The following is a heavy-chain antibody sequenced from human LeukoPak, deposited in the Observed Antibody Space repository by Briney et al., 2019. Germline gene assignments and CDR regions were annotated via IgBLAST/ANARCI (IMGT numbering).Heavy chain of an antibody. D-gene: IGHD3-3*01. CDR3: ARDHLFGVVTPNAFDI. V-gene: IGHV4-59*01. CDR1: GGSISSYY. CDR2: IYYSGST. J-gene: IGHJ3*02. Sequence: PSETLSLTCTVSGGSISSYYWSWLRQPPGKGLEWIGYIYYSGSTNYNPSLKSRVTISVDTSKNQFSLKLSSVTAADTAVYYCARDHLFGVVTPNAFDIWGQGTMVTVSS.